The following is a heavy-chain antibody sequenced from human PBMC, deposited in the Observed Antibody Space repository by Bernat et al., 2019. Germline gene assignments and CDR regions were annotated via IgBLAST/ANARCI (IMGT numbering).Heavy chain of an antibody. CDR2: IGTTGGNT. Sequence: EVQLLESGGGLVQPGGSLRLSCAASGFSFSTFGMSWVRQAPGRGLEWVSDIGTTGGNTYYSDSVRGRFTISIDNSKNMVFLQMDSLGGEDTAVYYCARLNSWVRFDYWGQGTLVTVSS. V-gene: IGHV3-23*01. CDR1: GFSFSTFG. CDR3: ARLNSWVRFDY. J-gene: IGHJ4*02. D-gene: IGHD3-16*01.